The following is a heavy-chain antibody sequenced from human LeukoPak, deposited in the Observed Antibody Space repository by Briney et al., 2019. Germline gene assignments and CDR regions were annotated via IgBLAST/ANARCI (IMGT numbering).Heavy chain of an antibody. V-gene: IGHV4-4*07. CDR3: AREYSTSLDS. J-gene: IGHJ5*01. D-gene: IGHD6-6*01. Sequence: SETLSLTCTVSGGSISNYYWSWIRQPAGKGLEWIGHMYTSGSTSYNPSLKSRVTMSIDTPKNQFSLKLSSVTAADTAVYFCAREYSTSLDSWGQGTLVTASS. CDR1: GGSISNYY. CDR2: MYTSGST.